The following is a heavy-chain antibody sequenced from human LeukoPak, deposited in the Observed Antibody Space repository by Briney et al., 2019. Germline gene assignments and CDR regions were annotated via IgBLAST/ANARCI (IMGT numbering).Heavy chain of an antibody. CDR2: IYYSGST. D-gene: IGHD3-22*01. V-gene: IGHV4-59*01. CDR3: ARHRYYYDSSGYYYQP. Sequence: PSETLSLTCTVSCASISSYYWSWIRQPPGKGLEWIGYIYYSGSTNYNPSLKSRVTISVDTSKNQFSLRLSSVTAADTAVYYCARHRYYYDSSGYYYQPWGQGTLVTVSS. CDR1: CASISSYY. J-gene: IGHJ5*02.